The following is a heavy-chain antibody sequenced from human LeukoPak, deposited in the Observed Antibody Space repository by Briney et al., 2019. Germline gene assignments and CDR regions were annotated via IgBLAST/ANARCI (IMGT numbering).Heavy chain of an antibody. D-gene: IGHD3-3*01. Sequence: ASVKVSCKAPGYTFTSYYMHWVRQAPGQGLEWMGIINPSGGSTSYAQKFQGRVTMTRDMSTSTVYMELSSLRSEDTAVYYCARGSATYYDFWSGYRNWFDPWGQGTLVTVSS. CDR3: ARGSATYYDFWSGYRNWFDP. V-gene: IGHV1-46*01. J-gene: IGHJ5*02. CDR1: GYTFTSYY. CDR2: INPSGGST.